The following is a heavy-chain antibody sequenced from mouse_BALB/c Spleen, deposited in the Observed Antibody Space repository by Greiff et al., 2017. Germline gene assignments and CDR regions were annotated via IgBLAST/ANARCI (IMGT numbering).Heavy chain of an antibody. Sequence: EVKLMESGGGLVKPGGSLKLSCAASGFTFSSYAMSWVRQSPEKRLEWVAEISSGGSYTYYPDTVTGRFTISRDNAKNTLYLEMSSLRSEDTAMYYCARDIDGSGYFDYWGQGTTLTVSS. D-gene: IGHD2-3*01. CDR2: ISSGGSYT. V-gene: IGHV5-9-4*01. CDR3: ARDIDGSGYFDY. CDR1: GFTFSSYA. J-gene: IGHJ2*01.